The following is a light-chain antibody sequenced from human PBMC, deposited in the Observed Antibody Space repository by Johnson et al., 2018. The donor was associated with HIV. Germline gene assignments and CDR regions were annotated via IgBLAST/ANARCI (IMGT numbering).Light chain of an antibody. CDR2: ENN. V-gene: IGLV1-44*01. CDR3: AAWDDSLNGYV. Sequence: QAVLTQPPSVSAAPGQRVTISCSGSSSNIGNYYVSWYQQFPGTAPKLLIYENNKRPSGVPDRFSGSKSGTSASLAISGLQSEDEAYYYCAAWDDSLNGYVFGTETKVTVL. CDR1: SSNIGNYY. J-gene: IGLJ1*01.